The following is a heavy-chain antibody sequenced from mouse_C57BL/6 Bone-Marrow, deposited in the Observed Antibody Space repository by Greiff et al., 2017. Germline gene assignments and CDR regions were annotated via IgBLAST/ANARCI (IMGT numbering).Heavy chain of an antibody. CDR1: GYTFTDYN. V-gene: IGHV1-22*01. J-gene: IGHJ2*01. D-gene: IGHD2-3*01. CDR3: ARLGGWLLPFDY. CDR2: INPNNGGT. Sequence: EVQLQQSGPELVKPGASVKMSCKASGYTFTDYNMHWVKQSHGKSLEWIGYINPNNGGTSYNQKFKGKATLTVNKSSSTAYMELRSLTSEDSAVNYCARLGGWLLPFDYWGQGTTLTVSS.